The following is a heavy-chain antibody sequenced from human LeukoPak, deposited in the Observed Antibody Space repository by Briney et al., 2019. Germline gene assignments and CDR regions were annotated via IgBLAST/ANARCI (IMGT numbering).Heavy chain of an antibody. CDR2: INPSGGST. Sequence: ASVKVSCKASGYTLTSNCIHWVRQAPGQGLEWMGLINPSGGSTTYAQKFQGRVTMTRDTSTSTVYMELTSLRSEDTAVYYCAKGRSDFFAYYYYLDVWGKGTTVTVSS. CDR3: AKGRSDFFAYYYYLDV. D-gene: IGHD2-21*02. J-gene: IGHJ6*03. CDR1: GYTLTSNC. V-gene: IGHV1-46*03.